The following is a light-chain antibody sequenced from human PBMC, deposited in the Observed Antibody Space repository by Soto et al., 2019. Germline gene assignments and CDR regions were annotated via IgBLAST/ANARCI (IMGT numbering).Light chain of an antibody. J-gene: IGKJ2*01. CDR2: AAS. Sequence: DIQMTQSPSSLSASVGDRVTITCRPSQSISTSLNWYQQKPGKAPKLLMYAASSLQRGVPSRFSGSGYGTDFTLTISSLQPEDFATYFCQQSYTTPYTFGQGTKLEI. CDR1: QSISTS. CDR3: QQSYTTPYT. V-gene: IGKV1-39*01.